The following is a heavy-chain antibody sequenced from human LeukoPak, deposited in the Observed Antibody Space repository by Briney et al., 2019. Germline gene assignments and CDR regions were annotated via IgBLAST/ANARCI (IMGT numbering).Heavy chain of an antibody. CDR3: ARKPDAFDL. CDR1: GFTFTSYA. Sequence: GGSRRLSCVAAGFTFTSYAMHWVRPVPGKGREWVTVISYDGSIKYYAGSVKGRFTISRDISKNTLYLQMNSLRAEDTAVYYCARKPDAFDLWGQGTMVTVSS. V-gene: IGHV3-30-3*01. J-gene: IGHJ3*01. CDR2: ISYDGSIK.